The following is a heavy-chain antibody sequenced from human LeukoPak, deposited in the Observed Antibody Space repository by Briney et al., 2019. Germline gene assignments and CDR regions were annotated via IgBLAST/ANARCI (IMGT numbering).Heavy chain of an antibody. D-gene: IGHD5-12*01. J-gene: IGHJ5*02. CDR3: ARVLGGYSGYDARFDP. V-gene: IGHV1-69*13. CDR1: GGTFSSYA. CDR2: IIPIFGTA. Sequence: ASVKVSCKASGGTFSSYAISWVRQAPGQGLEWMGGIIPIFGTATYAQKFQGRVTITADESTSTAYMELSSLRSEDTAVYYCARVLGGYSGYDARFDPWGQGTLVTVSS.